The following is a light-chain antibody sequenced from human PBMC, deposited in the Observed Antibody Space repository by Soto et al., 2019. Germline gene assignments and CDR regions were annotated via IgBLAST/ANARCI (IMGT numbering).Light chain of an antibody. CDR3: SSYAGSSNV. CDR2: EVN. Sequence: QSALTQPPSASGSPGQSVAISCTGTSSDVGGYNYVSWYQQHPGKAPKLVIYEVNKRPPGVPDRFSGSKSGNTASLTVSGLQAEDEADYYCSSYAGSSNVFGTGTKLTVL. J-gene: IGLJ1*01. V-gene: IGLV2-8*01. CDR1: SSDVGGYNY.